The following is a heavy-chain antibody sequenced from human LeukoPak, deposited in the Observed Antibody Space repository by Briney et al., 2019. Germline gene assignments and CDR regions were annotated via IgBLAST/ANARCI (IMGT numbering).Heavy chain of an antibody. V-gene: IGHV1-69*04. J-gene: IGHJ4*02. CDR2: IIPILGIA. CDR1: GGTFSSYA. D-gene: IGHD3-10*01. CDR3: ARDRYYYGSGSYWTVDY. Sequence: SVKVSCKASGGTFSSYAISWVRQAPGQGLEWMGRIIPILGIANYAQKFQGRVTITADKSTSTAYMELSSLRSEDTAVYYCARDRYYYGSGSYWTVDYWGQGTLVTVSS.